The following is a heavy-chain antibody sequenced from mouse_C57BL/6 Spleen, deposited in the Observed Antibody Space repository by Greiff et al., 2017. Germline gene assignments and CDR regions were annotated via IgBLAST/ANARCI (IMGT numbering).Heavy chain of an antibody. J-gene: IGHJ2*01. CDR2: ISSVSSTI. Sequence: EVHLVESGAGLVKPGASLKLSCAASGFTFSDYGMHWVRQAPEKGLEWVAYISSVSSTIYYADTVKGRFTISRDNAKNTVFLQMTSLRSEDTAVYYCARRLGPYYFDYWGQGTTLTVSS. CDR3: ARRLGPYYFDY. V-gene: IGHV5-17*01. D-gene: IGHD4-1*01. CDR1: GFTFSDYG.